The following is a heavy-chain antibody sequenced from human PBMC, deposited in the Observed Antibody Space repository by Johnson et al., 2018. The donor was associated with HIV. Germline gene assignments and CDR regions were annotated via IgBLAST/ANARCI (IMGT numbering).Heavy chain of an antibody. CDR2: ITWNSDII. CDR3: AKDSLGLARRPCAFDI. J-gene: IGHJ3*02. Sequence: VQLVESGGGLVQPGRSLRLSCAASAFTFDDYAMHWVRQVPGKGLEWVSGITWNSDIIGYADSVKGRFTISRDNAKNSLYLQMNSLRAEDTALYYGAKDSLGLARRPCAFDIWGQGTLVTVSS. D-gene: IGHD6-6*01. CDR1: AFTFDDYA. V-gene: IGHV3-9*01.